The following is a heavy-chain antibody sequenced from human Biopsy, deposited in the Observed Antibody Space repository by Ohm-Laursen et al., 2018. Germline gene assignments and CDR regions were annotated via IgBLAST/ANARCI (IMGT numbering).Heavy chain of an antibody. Sequence: TLSFTCTVSGESMGTYYWTWIRQPPGKGLEWIASIYYSGTTNKNPSLKSRVTISVDTSKRQFYLELSSVTAADTAIYYCARVRGGFLEWFDYWGQGTLITVSS. CDR3: ARVRGGFLEWFDY. CDR1: GESMGTYY. D-gene: IGHD3-3*01. J-gene: IGHJ5*01. V-gene: IGHV4-59*01. CDR2: IYYSGTT.